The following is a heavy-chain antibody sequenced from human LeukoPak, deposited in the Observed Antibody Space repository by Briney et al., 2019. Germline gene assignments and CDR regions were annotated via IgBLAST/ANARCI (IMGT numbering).Heavy chain of an antibody. CDR3: ARQYCSSISCYFDY. CDR1: GGSFSGYY. CDR2: INHSGST. D-gene: IGHD2-2*01. J-gene: IGHJ4*02. Sequence: PSETLSLTCAVSGGSFSGYYWSWVRQPPGKGLEWIGEINHSGSTNYNPSLKSRGTISVDTYKNQLSLKLSCVTAADTAVYYCARQYCSSISCYFDYWGQGTLVTVSS. V-gene: IGHV4-34*01.